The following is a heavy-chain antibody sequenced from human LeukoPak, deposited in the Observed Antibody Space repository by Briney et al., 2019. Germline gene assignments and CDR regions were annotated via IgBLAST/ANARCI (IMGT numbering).Heavy chain of an antibody. V-gene: IGHV3-48*04. CDR2: ISSSSSTM. D-gene: IGHD6-13*01. CDR1: GFTFSPYT. Sequence: PGGSLRLSCAASGFTFSPYTMQWVRQAPGKGLEWVSSISSSSSTMYYADSVKGRFTISRDNDKNLVHLQMNSLRAEDTAVYYCARGGGMRSWYDFDYWGQGTLVTVSS. J-gene: IGHJ4*02. CDR3: ARGGGMRSWYDFDY.